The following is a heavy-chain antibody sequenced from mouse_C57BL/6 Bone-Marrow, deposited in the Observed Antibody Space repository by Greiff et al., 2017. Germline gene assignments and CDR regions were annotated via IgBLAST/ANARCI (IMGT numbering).Heavy chain of an antibody. CDR2: IDPENGDT. V-gene: IGHV14-4*01. CDR3: TFYDYGQGDY. D-gene: IGHD2-4*01. J-gene: IGHJ4*01. CDR1: GFNIKDDY. Sequence: VQLQQSGAELVRPGASVKLSCTASGFNIKDDYMHWVKQRPEQGLEWIGWIDPENGDTEYASKFQGKVTITADTSSKTAYLQLSSLTAEDTAVYYCTFYDYGQGDYWGQGTSVTVSS.